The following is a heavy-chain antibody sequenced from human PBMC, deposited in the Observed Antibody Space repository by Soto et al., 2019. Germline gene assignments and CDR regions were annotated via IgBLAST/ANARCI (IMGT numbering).Heavy chain of an antibody. CDR1: GDIFDSLT. CDR2: IIPVLGMA. J-gene: IGHJ6*03. D-gene: IGHD5-12*01. V-gene: IGHV1-69*08. Sequence: QVQLVQSGAEMKKPGSSVKVSCQASGDIFDSLTINWVRQAPGQGLEWMGRIIPVLGMANYAQKFQGRVTIIANKSTSTVYMELSSLTSEDPAVYYCARELGGYDYLYYFYYMDVCGEGTTVTVSS. CDR3: ARELGGYDYLYYFYYMDV.